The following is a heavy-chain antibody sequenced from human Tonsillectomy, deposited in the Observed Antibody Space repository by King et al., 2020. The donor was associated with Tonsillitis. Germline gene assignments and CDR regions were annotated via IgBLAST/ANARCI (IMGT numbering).Heavy chain of an antibody. Sequence: VQLVQSGAEVKKPGSSVKVSCRASGGTFSSYPLSWLRQAPGQGLEWMGGIIPMSDTANYAPKFQGRVTITADKSTSTAYMELSSLRSEDTGVYYCARVLSDTTMVLYYFDSWGQGTLVSVSS. J-gene: IGHJ4*02. CDR3: ARVLSDTTMVLYYFDS. CDR1: GGTFSSYP. D-gene: IGHD5-18*01. V-gene: IGHV1-69*06. CDR2: IIPMSDTA.